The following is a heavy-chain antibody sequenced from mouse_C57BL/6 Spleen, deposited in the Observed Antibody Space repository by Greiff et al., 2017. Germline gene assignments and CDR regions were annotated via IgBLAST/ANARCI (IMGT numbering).Heavy chain of an antibody. J-gene: IGHJ3*01. D-gene: IGHD1-1*01. CDR2: IRLKSDNYAT. CDR3: TGLTVGAY. V-gene: IGHV6-3*01. CDR1: GFTVSNYW. Sequence: EPGGGLVQPGGSMKLSCVASGFTVSNYWMNWVRQSPEKGLEWVAQIRLKSDNYATHYAESVKGRFTISRDDSKSSVYLQMNNLRAEDTGIYYCTGLTVGAYWGQGTLVTVSA.